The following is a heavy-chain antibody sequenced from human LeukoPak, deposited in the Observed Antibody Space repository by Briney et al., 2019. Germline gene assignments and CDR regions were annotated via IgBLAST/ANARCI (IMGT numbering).Heavy chain of an antibody. V-gene: IGHV3-23*01. CDR1: GFTFSSYA. J-gene: IGHJ4*02. CDR2: ISGSGGST. D-gene: IGHD5-24*01. Sequence: GGSLRLSCAASGFTFSSYAMSWVRQAPGKGLEWVSAISGSGGSTYYADSVKGRFTISRDNSKNTLYLQMNSLRAEDTAVYYCAKDRLDGYNYGGGNDYWGQGTLVTVSS. CDR3: AKDRLDGYNYGGGNDY.